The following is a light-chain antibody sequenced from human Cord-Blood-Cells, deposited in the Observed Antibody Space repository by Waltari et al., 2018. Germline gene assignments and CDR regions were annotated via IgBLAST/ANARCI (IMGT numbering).Light chain of an antibody. Sequence: EIVLTQSPATLSLSPGERATLSCRASQSVSSYLAWYQRKPGQAPRLLIYDASNRATGIPARFSGSGSVTDFTLTISSLEPEDFAVYYCQQRSNWPPRLTFGGGTKVEIK. CDR2: DAS. J-gene: IGKJ4*01. V-gene: IGKV3-11*01. CDR1: QSVSSY. CDR3: QQRSNWPPRLT.